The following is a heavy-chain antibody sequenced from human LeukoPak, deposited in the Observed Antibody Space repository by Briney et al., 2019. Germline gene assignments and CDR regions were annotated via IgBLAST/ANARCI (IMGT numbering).Heavy chain of an antibody. CDR3: ARDVARSGDLFGWFDP. CDR1: GGSMSSRY. J-gene: IGHJ5*02. D-gene: IGHD3-10*01. Sequence: SETLSLTCTVSGGSMSSRYWSWIRQPPGKGLEWIGYVYYSGTTNSNPSLRSRVTISVDTSKNQFSLNLRSVTAADTAVYYCARDVARSGDLFGWFDPWGQGTLVIVSS. V-gene: IGHV4-59*11. CDR2: VYYSGTT.